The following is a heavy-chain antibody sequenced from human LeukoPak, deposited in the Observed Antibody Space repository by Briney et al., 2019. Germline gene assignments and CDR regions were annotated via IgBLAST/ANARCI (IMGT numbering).Heavy chain of an antibody. CDR2: IYYSGST. Sequence: PSETLSLTCTVSGGSISTSNYYWGWIRQPPGKGLEWIGNIYYSGSTNYNTSLKSRVTISVDTSKNQFSLKLASVTAADTAVYYCARVEEGYGSGRRENYYYYYMDVWGKGTTVTISS. J-gene: IGHJ6*03. V-gene: IGHV4-39*07. D-gene: IGHD3-10*01. CDR1: GGSISTSNYY. CDR3: ARVEEGYGSGRRENYYYYYMDV.